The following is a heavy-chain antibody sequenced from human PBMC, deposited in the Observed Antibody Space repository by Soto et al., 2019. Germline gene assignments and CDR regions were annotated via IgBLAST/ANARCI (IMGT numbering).Heavy chain of an antibody. CDR2: IYATGTT. CDR3: VRDGTKTLRDWFDP. CDR1: GASISGFY. V-gene: IGHV4-4*07. Sequence: SETLSLTCTVSGASISGFYWSWIRKSAGKGLEWIGRIYATGTTDYNPSLKSRVMMSVDTSKKQFSLKLRSVTAADTAVYYCVRDGTKTLRDWFDPWGQGISVTVSP. J-gene: IGHJ5*02. D-gene: IGHD1-1*01.